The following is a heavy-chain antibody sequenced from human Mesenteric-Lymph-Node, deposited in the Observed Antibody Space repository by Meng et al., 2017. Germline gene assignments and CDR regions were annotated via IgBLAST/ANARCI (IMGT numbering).Heavy chain of an antibody. V-gene: IGHV3-33*01. CDR2: IWYDGSNR. D-gene: IGHD1-1*01. CDR3: ARDGQHQLPDGLDV. CDR1: GFTFSSHA. J-gene: IGHJ6*02. Sequence: GESLKISCAGSGFTFSSHAIHWVRQAPGKGREWVTQIWYDGSNRYYGDSVKGRFTVSRDNSMDTVYLQMDSLRVEDTSIYYCARDGQHQLPDGLDVWGQGTTVTVSS.